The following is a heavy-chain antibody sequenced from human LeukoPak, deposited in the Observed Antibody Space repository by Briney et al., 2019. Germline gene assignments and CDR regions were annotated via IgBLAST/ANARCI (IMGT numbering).Heavy chain of an antibody. CDR2: MNPNNGKT. CDR1: GYTFTSAD. D-gene: IGHD2-15*01. Sequence: ASVKVSCKASGYTFTSADINWVRQATGQGLEWMGWMNPNNGKTGYAQKFEGRVAMTRNNSITTAYMELTSLRLEDTAVYFCAVGGVVVAAYNAFDSWGQGTLVTVSS. V-gene: IGHV1-8*01. CDR3: AVGGVVVAAYNAFDS. J-gene: IGHJ4*02.